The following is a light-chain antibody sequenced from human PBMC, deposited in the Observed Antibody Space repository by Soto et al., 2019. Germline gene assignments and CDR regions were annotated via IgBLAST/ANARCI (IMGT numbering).Light chain of an antibody. CDR3: QQYVNLPYT. CDR2: DTI. J-gene: IGKJ2*01. CDR1: QDLTNY. Sequence: DIQMTQSPPSLAASVGDRVTFTCQASQDLTNYLNWYQQKPGEAPKLLIYDTITLEEGVPSRFSGGGSGTDFTFTINGLQPEDAAIYSCQQYVNLPYTFGQGTKLEIK. V-gene: IGKV1-33*01.